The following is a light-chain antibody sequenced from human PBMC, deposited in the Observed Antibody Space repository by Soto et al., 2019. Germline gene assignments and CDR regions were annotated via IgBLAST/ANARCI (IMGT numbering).Light chain of an antibody. Sequence: VLTQSPATLSLSAGERATLSCRASRSVTNTYLSWYQHKPGQAPRLLLYATSTRAAAIPARFSGSGSGTDFTLTIDTLEPEDVAVYYCQHYGVSTTFGRGTKVDIK. V-gene: IGKV3-20*01. CDR1: RSVTNTY. J-gene: IGKJ1*01. CDR3: QHYGVSTT. CDR2: ATS.